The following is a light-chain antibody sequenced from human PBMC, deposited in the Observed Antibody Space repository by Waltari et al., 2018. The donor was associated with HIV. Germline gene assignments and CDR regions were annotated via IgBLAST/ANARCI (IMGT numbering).Light chain of an antibody. CDR1: QSLLHSNGYNY. CDR2: LGS. J-gene: IGKJ1*01. V-gene: IGKV2-28*01. Sequence: DIVMTQSPLSLPVTPGEPASISCRSSQSLLHSNGYNYLDWDLQKPGQSPQLLISLGSNRASGVPDRFSGSGSCTDFTLKSSRVEAEDVGIYYCMQALQTPRTFGQWTKVEI. CDR3: MQALQTPRT.